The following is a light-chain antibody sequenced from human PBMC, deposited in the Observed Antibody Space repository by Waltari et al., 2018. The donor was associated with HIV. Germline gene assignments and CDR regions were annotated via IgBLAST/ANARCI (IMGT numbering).Light chain of an antibody. V-gene: IGLV2-14*01. Sequence: QSALTQPASVSGSPGQSITISCTGTSSDVGGYNYVSWYQQHPGKAPKLMIYEVSNRPSGVSKRFSGSKSGNTASLTISGLQAEDEADYYCSSYTSSSTPLVFGTGTKVTVL. J-gene: IGLJ1*01. CDR3: SSYTSSSTPLV. CDR2: EVS. CDR1: SSDVGGYNY.